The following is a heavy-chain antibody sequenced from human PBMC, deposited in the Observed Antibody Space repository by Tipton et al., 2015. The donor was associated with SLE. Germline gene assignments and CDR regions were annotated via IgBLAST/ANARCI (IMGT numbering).Heavy chain of an antibody. Sequence: TLSLTCAVSGYSISSGYYWGWIRQPPGKGLEWIGSIYHSGSTYYNPSLKSRVTISVDTSKNQFSLKLSSVTAADTAVYYCARTQGVWSSYYMDYWGQGTLVTVSS. CDR3: ARTQGVWSSYYMDY. J-gene: IGHJ4*02. V-gene: IGHV4-38-2*01. CDR2: IYHSGST. D-gene: IGHD3-3*01. CDR1: GYSISSGYY.